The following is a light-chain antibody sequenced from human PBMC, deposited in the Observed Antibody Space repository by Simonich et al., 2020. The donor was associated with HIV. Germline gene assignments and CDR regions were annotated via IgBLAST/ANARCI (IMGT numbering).Light chain of an antibody. J-gene: IGLJ2*01. CDR2: EGS. CDR3: CSYAGSSPYVV. V-gene: IGLV2-23*01. CDR1: NSDVGSYNF. Sequence: QSALTQPASVSGSSGQSITISCTGTNSDVGSYNFVSWYQQQPGKDPKLMIYEGSKRPSGVSNRFSGSKSATTASLTISGLEAEDEADYYCCSYAGSSPYVVFGGGTKLTVL.